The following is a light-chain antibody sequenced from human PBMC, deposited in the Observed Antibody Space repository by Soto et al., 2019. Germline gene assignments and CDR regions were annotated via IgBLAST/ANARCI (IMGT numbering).Light chain of an antibody. Sequence: EIVLTQSPATLSLSPGERATLSCRASQSVSSYLAWYQQKPGQAPRLLIYDASNRATGIPARFSGSGSGTDFTLTISSLEHEHFAVYYCQQSSNWPITFGQGTRLEIK. CDR1: QSVSSY. J-gene: IGKJ5*01. CDR2: DAS. V-gene: IGKV3-11*01. CDR3: QQSSNWPIT.